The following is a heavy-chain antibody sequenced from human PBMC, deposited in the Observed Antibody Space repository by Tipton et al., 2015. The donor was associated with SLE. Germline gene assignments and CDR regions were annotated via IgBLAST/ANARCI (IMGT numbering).Heavy chain of an antibody. CDR3: ARHVLRPNLDSPLLWFGQFHPNFFDS. J-gene: IGHJ4*02. D-gene: IGHD3-10*01. Sequence: TLSLTCAVYGGSFSDYSWSWIRQPPGKELEWIGEVNHRGSTKYKASLKRRVSISVDTKKNQFSRRLSAVTAADTAVYYCARHVLRPNLDSPLLWFGQFHPNFFDSWGQGTLVTVSS. V-gene: IGHV4-34*01. CDR2: VNHRGST. CDR1: GGSFSDYS.